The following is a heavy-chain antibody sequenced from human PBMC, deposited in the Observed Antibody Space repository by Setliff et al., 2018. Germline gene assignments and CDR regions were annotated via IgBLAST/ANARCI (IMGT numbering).Heavy chain of an antibody. Sequence: SETLSLTCAVYGESFSGHYWSWIRQPPGKGLEWIGEINHSGSTYYNPSLKSRVTIFVDTSKNQFSLKLSSVTAADTAVYYCARLSHAYYYGSGSYFGFDPWGQGTLVTVSS. V-gene: IGHV4-34*01. J-gene: IGHJ5*02. CDR2: INHSGST. D-gene: IGHD3-10*01. CDR3: ARLSHAYYYGSGSYFGFDP. CDR1: GESFSGHY.